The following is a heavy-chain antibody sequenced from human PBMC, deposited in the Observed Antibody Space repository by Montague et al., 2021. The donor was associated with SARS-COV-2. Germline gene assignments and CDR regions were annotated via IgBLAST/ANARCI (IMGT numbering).Heavy chain of an antibody. V-gene: IGHV4-39*07. CDR3: ASSPLRTSGANWYDKYFQH. D-gene: IGHD1-1*01. CDR1: GGSISVSSYY. CDR2: IYYGGTA. Sequence: SETLSLTCTVSGGSISVSSYYWVWIRQPPGKGLEWIGSIYYGGTADYNPSLKSRVTISVDTSNNQFSLKLTSVTAADTAVYSCASSPLRTSGANWYDKYFQHWGQGTRVTVSS. J-gene: IGHJ1*01.